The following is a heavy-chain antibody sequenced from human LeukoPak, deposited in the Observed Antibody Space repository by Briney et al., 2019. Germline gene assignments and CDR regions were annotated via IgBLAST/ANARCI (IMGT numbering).Heavy chain of an antibody. CDR1: GFTVSSNY. D-gene: IGHD3-10*01. Sequence: GGSLRLSCAASGFTVSSNYMSWVRQAPGKGLEWVSVIYSGGSTYYADSVKGRFTISRDNSKNTLYLQMISLRAEDTAVYYCARDGGSGSSHYYYYYGMDVWGQGTTVTVSS. CDR3: ARDGGSGSSHYYYYYGMDV. CDR2: IYSGGST. J-gene: IGHJ6*02. V-gene: IGHV3-53*01.